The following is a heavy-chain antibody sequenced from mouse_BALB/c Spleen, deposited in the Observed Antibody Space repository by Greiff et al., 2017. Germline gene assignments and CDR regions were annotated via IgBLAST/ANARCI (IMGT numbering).Heavy chain of an antibody. CDR3: TRDFYYYGSSYFDY. J-gene: IGHJ2*01. CDR2: ISSGGSYT. V-gene: IGHV5-6-4*01. D-gene: IGHD1-1*01. Sequence: EVKLVESGGGLVKPGGSLKLSCAASGFTFSSYTMSWVRQTPEKRLEWVATISSGGSYTYYPDSVKGRFTISRDNAKNTLYLQMSSLKSEDTAMYYCTRDFYYYGSSYFDYWGQGTTLTVSS. CDR1: GFTFSSYT.